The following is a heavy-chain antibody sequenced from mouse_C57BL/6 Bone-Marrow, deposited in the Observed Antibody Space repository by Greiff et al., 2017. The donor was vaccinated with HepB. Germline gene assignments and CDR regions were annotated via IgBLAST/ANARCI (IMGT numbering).Heavy chain of an antibody. V-gene: IGHV5-12*01. CDR3: ARPLYDYDEGYAMDY. CDR1: GFTFSDYY. D-gene: IGHD2-4*01. Sequence: DVKLVESGGGLVQPGGSLKLSCAASGFTFSDYYMYWVRQTPEKRLEWVAYISNGGGSTYYPDTVKGRFTISRDNAKNTLYLQMSRLKSEDTAMYYCARPLYDYDEGYAMDYWGQGTSVTVSS. CDR2: ISNGGGST. J-gene: IGHJ4*01.